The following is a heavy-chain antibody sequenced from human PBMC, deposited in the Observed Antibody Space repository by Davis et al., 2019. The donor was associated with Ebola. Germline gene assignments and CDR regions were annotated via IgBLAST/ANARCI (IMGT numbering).Heavy chain of an antibody. CDR2: IGASSDHL. Sequence: GESLMTSCAASEFTFSNYAMYWVRQAPGKGLEWLSHIGASSDHLSYADSVKGRFIVSRDNSKNTLSLQMNSLRGEDTAVYYCARVQNYDFWSGLGYWGQGVLVTVSS. V-gene: IGHV3-48*01. D-gene: IGHD3-3*01. CDR1: EFTFSNYA. J-gene: IGHJ4*02. CDR3: ARVQNYDFWSGLGY.